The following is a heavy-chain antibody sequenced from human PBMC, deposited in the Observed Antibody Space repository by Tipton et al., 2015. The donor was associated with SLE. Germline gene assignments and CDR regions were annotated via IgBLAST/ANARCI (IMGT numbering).Heavy chain of an antibody. CDR1: GGSISSSSYY. D-gene: IGHD6-13*01. V-gene: IGHV4-39*01. J-gene: IGHJ4*02. CDR3: ARHGWQQLDRDGFDF. Sequence: TLSLTCTVSGGSISSSSYYWGWIRQPPGKGLEWIGSIYYSGGTYYTPSLKSRVSISVDTTKNLFSLRLNSVTAADTAVFYCARHGWQQLDRDGFDFWGQGTLVTVSS. CDR2: IYYSGGT.